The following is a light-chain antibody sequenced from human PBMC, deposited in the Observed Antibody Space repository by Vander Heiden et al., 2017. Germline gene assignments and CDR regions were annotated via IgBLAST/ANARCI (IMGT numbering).Light chain of an antibody. Sequence: DLQMTQSPSSLSASVGHRVPITCQASQDAMNYLNWYEQKPGKAPKPLTPDASTLPVVVPTMFSRRGFGTDFTFTISSLQPEDIATYYCQQHGYLYTFGRGTKLEIK. V-gene: IGKV1-33*01. J-gene: IGKJ4*01. CDR3: QQHGYLYT. CDR2: DAS. CDR1: QDAMNY.